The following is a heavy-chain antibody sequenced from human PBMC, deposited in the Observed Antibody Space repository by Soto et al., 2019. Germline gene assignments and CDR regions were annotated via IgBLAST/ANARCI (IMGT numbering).Heavy chain of an antibody. CDR3: ARDLAVAGNDYYYGMDV. Sequence: SETLSLTCTVSGGSISSYYWSWIRQPPGKGLEWIGYIYYSGSTNYNPSLKSRVTISVDTSKNQFSLKLSSVTAADTAVYYCARDLAVAGNDYYYGMDVWGQGTTV. CDR1: GGSISSYY. CDR2: IYYSGST. J-gene: IGHJ6*02. D-gene: IGHD6-19*01. V-gene: IGHV4-59*01.